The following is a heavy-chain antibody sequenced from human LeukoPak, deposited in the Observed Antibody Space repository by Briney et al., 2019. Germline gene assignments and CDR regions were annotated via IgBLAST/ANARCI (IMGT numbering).Heavy chain of an antibody. Sequence: GGSLRLSCAASGFTFSSYGMHWVRQAPGKGLEWVAVIWYDGSNKYYADSVKGRFTISRDNSKNTLYLQMNSLRAEDTAVYYCAKVGKTHAGFDYWGQGTLVTVSS. CDR1: GFTFSSYG. J-gene: IGHJ4*02. CDR3: AKVGKTHAGFDY. CDR2: IWYDGSNK. D-gene: IGHD4-23*01. V-gene: IGHV3-33*06.